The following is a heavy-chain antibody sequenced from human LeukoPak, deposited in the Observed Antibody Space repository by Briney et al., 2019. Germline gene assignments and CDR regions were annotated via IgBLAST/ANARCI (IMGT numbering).Heavy chain of an antibody. Sequence: TTSETLSLTCAVYSVSLSGYYWSWIRQTPGKGLEWIGEINHSGSANYNPSLKSRVTISVDTSKNQFSLKLSSVTAADTAVYYCARHGYSIHVLEYWGQGTLVTVSS. D-gene: IGHD5-24*01. V-gene: IGHV4-34*01. CDR3: ARHGYSIHVLEY. J-gene: IGHJ4*02. CDR2: INHSGSA. CDR1: SVSLSGYY.